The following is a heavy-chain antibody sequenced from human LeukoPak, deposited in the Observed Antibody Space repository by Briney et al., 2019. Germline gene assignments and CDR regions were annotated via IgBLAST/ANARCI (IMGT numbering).Heavy chain of an antibody. D-gene: IGHD1-26*01. CDR3: ARSGTVGAMPV. Sequence: SEALSLTCTVSGGSLSNYYWSWIRLPPGKGLEWIGYIYYSGSTNYNPSLKSRVTISVDTSKNQFSLKLSSVTAADTAVYYCARSGTVGAMPVWGQGTLVTVSS. V-gene: IGHV4-59*08. CDR2: IYYSGST. CDR1: GGSLSNYY. J-gene: IGHJ4*02.